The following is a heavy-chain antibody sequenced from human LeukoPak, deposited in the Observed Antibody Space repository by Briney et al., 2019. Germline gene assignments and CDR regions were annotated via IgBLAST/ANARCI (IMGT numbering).Heavy chain of an antibody. J-gene: IGHJ4*02. CDR2: INLSGGST. Sequence: ASVKVSCKASGFTFINYYMHWVRQAPGQGLEWLGIINLSGGSTHYPQKFQDRVTMTRDTSTSTVYMELSSLRSEDTAVYYCAREMHSSGYYAPRYFDYWGQGTLVTVSS. CDR3: AREMHSSGYYAPRYFDY. CDR1: GFTFINYY. V-gene: IGHV1-46*01. D-gene: IGHD3-22*01.